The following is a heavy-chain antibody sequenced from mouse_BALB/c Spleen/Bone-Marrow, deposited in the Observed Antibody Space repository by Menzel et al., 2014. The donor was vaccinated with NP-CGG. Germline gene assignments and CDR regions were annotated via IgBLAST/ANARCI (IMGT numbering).Heavy chain of an antibody. Sequence: DVMLAESGGGLVKPGGSLKLSCAASGFTFSSYAMSWVRQTPEKRLEWVATISSGGSYTYYPDSVKGRFTISRDNAKNTLCLQMSSLRSEDTAMYYCARHDGYYAMDYWGQGTSVTVSS. CDR2: ISSGGSYT. D-gene: IGHD2-3*01. V-gene: IGHV5-9-1*01. CDR3: ARHDGYYAMDY. CDR1: GFTFSSYA. J-gene: IGHJ4*01.